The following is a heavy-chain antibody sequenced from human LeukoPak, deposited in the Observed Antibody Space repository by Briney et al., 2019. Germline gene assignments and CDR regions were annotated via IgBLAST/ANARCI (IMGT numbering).Heavy chain of an antibody. D-gene: IGHD6-13*01. CDR3: ARAGDLAAAGPFDY. Sequence: GGSLRLSCAASGFTFSNYNMNWVRQAPGKGLEWVSSISSSSSYIYYADSVKGRFTVSRDNAKNSLYLQMNSLRAEDTAVYYCARAGDLAAAGPFDYWGQGTLVTVSS. J-gene: IGHJ4*02. CDR1: GFTFSNYN. V-gene: IGHV3-21*01. CDR2: ISSSSSYI.